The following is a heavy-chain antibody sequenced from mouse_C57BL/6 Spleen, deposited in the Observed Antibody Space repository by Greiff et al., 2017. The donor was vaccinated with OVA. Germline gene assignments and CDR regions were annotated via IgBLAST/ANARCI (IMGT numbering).Heavy chain of an antibody. CDR2: IWSGGST. V-gene: IGHV2-2*01. J-gene: IGHJ2*01. Sequence: QVHVKQSGPGLVQPSQSLSITCTVSGFSLTSYGVHWVRQSPGKGLEWLGVIWSGGSTDYNAAFISRLSISKDNSKSQVFFKMNSLQADDTAIYYCARNYYGSRSFLYYFDYWGQGTTLTVSS. D-gene: IGHD1-1*01. CDR3: ARNYYGSRSFLYYFDY. CDR1: GFSLTSYG.